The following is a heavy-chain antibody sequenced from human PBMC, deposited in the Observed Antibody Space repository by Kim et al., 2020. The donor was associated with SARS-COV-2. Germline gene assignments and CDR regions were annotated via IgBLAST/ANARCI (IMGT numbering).Heavy chain of an antibody. J-gene: IGHJ4*02. CDR3: ARAALPIWFGESTGDY. CDR1: GFTFSSYG. Sequence: GGSLRLSCAASGFTFSSYGMHWVRQAPGKGLEWVAVISYDGSNKYYADSVKGRFTISRDNSKNTLYLQMNSLRAEDTAVYYCARAALPIWFGESTGDYWGQGTLVTVSS. V-gene: IGHV3-33*05. CDR2: ISYDGSNK. D-gene: IGHD3-10*01.